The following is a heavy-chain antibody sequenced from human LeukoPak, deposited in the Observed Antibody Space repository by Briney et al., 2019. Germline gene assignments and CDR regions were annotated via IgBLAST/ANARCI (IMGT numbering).Heavy chain of an antibody. Sequence: SETLSLTCTVSGSSISSYYWSWIRQPPGKGLEWIGYIYYSGSTNYNPSLKSRVTISVDTSKNQFSLKLSSVTAADTAVYYCARGGGYDFPYYYYGMDVWGQGTTVTVSS. CDR2: IYYSGST. CDR3: ARGGGYDFPYYYYGMDV. J-gene: IGHJ6*02. V-gene: IGHV4-59*01. D-gene: IGHD5-12*01. CDR1: GSSISSYY.